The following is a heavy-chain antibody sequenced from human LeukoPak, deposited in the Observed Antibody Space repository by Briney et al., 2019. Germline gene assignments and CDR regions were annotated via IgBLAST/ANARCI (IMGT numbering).Heavy chain of an antibody. Sequence: NSGGSLRLSCAASGFIFSDYYMSWIRQAPGKGLEWVSYISRSSSYTNYADSVKGRFTISRDNAKNPLYLQMNSLRAEDTAVYYCAMGTYDSSGYPANWGQGTLVTVSS. CDR1: GFIFSDYY. V-gene: IGHV3-11*06. CDR2: ISRSSSYT. CDR3: AMGTYDSSGYPAN. D-gene: IGHD3-22*01. J-gene: IGHJ4*02.